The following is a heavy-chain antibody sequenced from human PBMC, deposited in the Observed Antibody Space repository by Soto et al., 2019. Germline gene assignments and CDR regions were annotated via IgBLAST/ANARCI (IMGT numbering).Heavy chain of an antibody. CDR1: GFTIRSYA. Sequence: EVHLLDSGGGLVQPGGSLRLSCAASGFTIRSYAMSWVRQAPGKGLEWVSGISGRDDSTYHADSVKGRFTISRDNSKNTLYWKMNSLRAEDTALYYWGRRSSTPRFFDYWGQGTLVTVSS. V-gene: IGHV3-23*01. CDR3: GRRSSTPRFFDY. D-gene: IGHD3-16*01. CDR2: ISGRDDST. J-gene: IGHJ4*02.